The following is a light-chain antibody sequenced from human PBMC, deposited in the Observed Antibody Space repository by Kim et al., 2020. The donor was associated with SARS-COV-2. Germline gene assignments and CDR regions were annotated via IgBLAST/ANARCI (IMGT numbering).Light chain of an antibody. J-gene: IGLJ2*01. CDR1: GPNIESNT. Sequence: QSVLIQPPSASGTPGQRVSISCSGSGPNIESNTVNWYHQFPGTAPKLLIYDDDQRPSGVPDRFSGSKSGTSVSLVISGLQSEDDGDYYCAAWDDNLNGPVFGGGTQLTVL. V-gene: IGLV1-44*01. CDR3: AAWDDNLNGPV. CDR2: DDD.